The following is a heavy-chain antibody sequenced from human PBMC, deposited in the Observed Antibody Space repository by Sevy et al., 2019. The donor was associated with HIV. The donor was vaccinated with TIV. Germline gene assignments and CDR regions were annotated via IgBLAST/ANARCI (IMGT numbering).Heavy chain of an antibody. D-gene: IGHD1-1*01. V-gene: IGHV3-30*03. Sequence: GGSLRISCEASGFTFSDYEMHWVRQAPGKGLEWLSFISDRGHITFYGDSARGRSTISKDNAKYTLYLQVNSLKTEDAAVYYCVAEHPSGGPGNYHYGFDLWGQGTTVTVSS. J-gene: IGHJ6*02. CDR1: GFTFSDYE. CDR2: ISDRGHIT. CDR3: VAEHPSGGPGNYHYGFDL.